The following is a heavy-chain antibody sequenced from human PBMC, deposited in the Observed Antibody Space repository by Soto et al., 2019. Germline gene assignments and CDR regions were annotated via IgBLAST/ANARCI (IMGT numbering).Heavy chain of an antibody. Sequence: ASVKVSCKASGYIFTSYYMHWVRQAPGQGLEWMGIINPSGGGTSYAQKFQGRVTMTRNTSISTAYMELSSLRSEDTAVYYCARGYPRGLLVVVPAAMQVYYYYMDVWGKGTTVTVSS. CDR1: GYIFTSYY. J-gene: IGHJ6*03. CDR3: ARGYPRGLLVVVPAAMQVYYYYMDV. CDR2: INPSGGGT. V-gene: IGHV1-46*01. D-gene: IGHD2-2*01.